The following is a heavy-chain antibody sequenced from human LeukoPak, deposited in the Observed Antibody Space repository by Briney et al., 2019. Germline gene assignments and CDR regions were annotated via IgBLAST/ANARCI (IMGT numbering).Heavy chain of an antibody. J-gene: IGHJ4*02. CDR3: AKVVAVAQFDY. CDR2: ISYDGSYK. D-gene: IGHD6-19*01. CDR1: GFTFSSYD. Sequence: PGGSLRLSCAASGFTFSSYDMHWVRQAPGKGLVWVAVISYDGSYKYSADAVKGRFTISRDNSKNTLYLLMRSLRAEDTAVYYCAKVVAVAQFDYWGQGTLVTVSS. V-gene: IGHV3-30*18.